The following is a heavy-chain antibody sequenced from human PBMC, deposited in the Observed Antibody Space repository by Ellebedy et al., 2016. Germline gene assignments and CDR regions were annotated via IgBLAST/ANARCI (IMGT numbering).Heavy chain of an antibody. CDR1: GSTFSGYT. D-gene: IGHD4-17*01. CDR2: ISRTDDST. Sequence: GGSLRLSXAASGSTFSGYTMNWVRQAPGKGLKWVSGISRTDDSTYYADSVKGRFTISRDDPKSTLYLQMNNLRAEDTAVYYCAKDRDDAGDFVFDSWGQGTLVTVSS. V-gene: IGHV3-23*01. J-gene: IGHJ4*02. CDR3: AKDRDDAGDFVFDS.